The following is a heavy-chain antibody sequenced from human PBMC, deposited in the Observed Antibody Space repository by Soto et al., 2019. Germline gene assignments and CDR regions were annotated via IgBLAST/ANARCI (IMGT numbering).Heavy chain of an antibody. V-gene: IGHV3-7*03. D-gene: IGHD3-10*01. Sequence: GGSLRLSCGASGFSFSSYWMSWARQAPGRGLEWVANINQDATRQSYVDSVEGRFSISRDNAKNSLYLQMDSLRVEDTAVYYCAKVGLFDGNKPITFEFWGQGTLVTVSS. CDR2: INQDATRQ. CDR1: GFSFSSYW. CDR3: AKVGLFDGNKPITFEF. J-gene: IGHJ4*02.